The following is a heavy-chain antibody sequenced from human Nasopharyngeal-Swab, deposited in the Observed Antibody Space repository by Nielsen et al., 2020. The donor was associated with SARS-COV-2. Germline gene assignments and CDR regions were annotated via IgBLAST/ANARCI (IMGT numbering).Heavy chain of an antibody. J-gene: IGHJ4*02. Sequence: GESLKISCAASGFTFSSYAMSLVRQAPGKGLEWVSAISGSGGSTYYADSVKGRFTISRDNSKNTLYLQMNSLGAEDTAVYYCAKGHDYYGSGSYHRGYWGQGTLVTVSS. CDR1: GFTFSSYA. CDR2: ISGSGGST. CDR3: AKGHDYYGSGSYHRGY. V-gene: IGHV3-23*01. D-gene: IGHD3-10*01.